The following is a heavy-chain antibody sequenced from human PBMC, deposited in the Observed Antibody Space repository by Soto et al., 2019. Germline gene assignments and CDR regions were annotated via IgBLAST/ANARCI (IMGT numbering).Heavy chain of an antibody. Sequence: QVQLVQSGAEVRKPGASVKVSCEASGYTFTSYDIYWVRQATGQGLEGMGWLNPNTGNSGYAQKFQGRITVTSDTSINTVQMELSSLRSEDTAVYYCARRAETNGWNGFGADKYYFDFWGQGTLVTVSS. D-gene: IGHD1-1*01. V-gene: IGHV1-8*01. J-gene: IGHJ4*02. CDR1: GYTFTSYD. CDR3: ARRAETNGWNGFGADKYYFDF. CDR2: LNPNTGNS.